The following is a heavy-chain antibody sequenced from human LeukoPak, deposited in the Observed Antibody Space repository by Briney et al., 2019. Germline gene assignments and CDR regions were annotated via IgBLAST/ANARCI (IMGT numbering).Heavy chain of an antibody. CDR3: ARDRTDGSGSYFMDV. J-gene: IGHJ6*04. V-gene: IGHV3-66*01. D-gene: IGHD3-10*01. CDR1: GFTVSSNY. CDR2: IYSGGST. Sequence: GGSLRLSCAASGFTVSSNYMSWVRQAPGKGLEWVSVIYSGGSTYYADSVKGRFTISRDNSKNTLYLQMNSLRAEDTAVYYCARDRTDGSGSYFMDVWGKGTTVTISS.